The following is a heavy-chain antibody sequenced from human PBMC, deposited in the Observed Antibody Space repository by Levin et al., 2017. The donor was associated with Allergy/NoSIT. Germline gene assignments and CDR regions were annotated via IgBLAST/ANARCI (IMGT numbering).Heavy chain of an antibody. D-gene: IGHD2-15*01. CDR3: ARRDRGDCSAGSCYYFDY. V-gene: IGHV3-64*01. CDR1: GFTFSSYS. J-gene: IGHJ4*02. CDR2: ISGNGIST. Sequence: GESLKISCAASGFTFSSYSMHWVRQAPGKGLEYVSVISGNGISTYYASSVKGRFIISRDNSKNTLYLQMGSLRAEDMAVYYCARRDRGDCSAGSCYYFDYWGQGTLVTVSS.